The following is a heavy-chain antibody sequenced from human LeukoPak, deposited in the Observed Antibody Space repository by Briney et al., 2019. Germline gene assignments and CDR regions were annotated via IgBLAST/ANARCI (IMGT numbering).Heavy chain of an antibody. CDR3: TRDGVLRFLEWLSLNYYMDV. V-gene: IGHV3-49*04. CDR1: GFTFGDYA. D-gene: IGHD3-3*01. CDR2: IRSKAYGGTT. Sequence: PGGSLRLSCTASGFTFGDYAMSWVRQAPGKGLEWVGFIRSKAYGGTTEYAASVKGRFTISRDDSKSIAYLQMNSLKTEDTAVYYCTRDGVLRFLEWLSLNYYMDVWGKGTTATVSS. J-gene: IGHJ6*03.